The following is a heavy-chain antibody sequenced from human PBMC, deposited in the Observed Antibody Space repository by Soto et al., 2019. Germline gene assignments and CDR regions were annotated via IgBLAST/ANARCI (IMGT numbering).Heavy chain of an antibody. J-gene: IGHJ4*02. CDR1: GGSISSGDYY. V-gene: IGHV4-30-4*01. CDR3: ARGGGELVFDY. D-gene: IGHD6-13*01. Sequence: PSETLSLTCTVSGGSISSGDYYWSWIRQPPGKGLEWIGYIYYSGSTYYNPSLKSRVTISVDTSKSQFSLKLSSVTAAATAVYCCARGGGELVFDYWGQGTLVTVSS. CDR2: IYYSGST.